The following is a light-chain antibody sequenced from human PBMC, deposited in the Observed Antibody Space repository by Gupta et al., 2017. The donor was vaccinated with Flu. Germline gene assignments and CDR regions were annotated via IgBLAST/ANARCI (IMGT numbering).Light chain of an antibody. V-gene: IGLV1-40*01. CDR1: SSNIGAGFD. CDR3: QSYDSGLSGSDVV. Sequence: QSVLTQPPSVSGAPGQRVTISCTGSSSNIGAGFDVNWYQHLPGTAPKLLIYGNNNRPSGVSDRFSGSKSGTSASLAITGLQAEDEADFYCQSYDSGLSGSDVVFGGGTKLTVL. J-gene: IGLJ2*01. CDR2: GNN.